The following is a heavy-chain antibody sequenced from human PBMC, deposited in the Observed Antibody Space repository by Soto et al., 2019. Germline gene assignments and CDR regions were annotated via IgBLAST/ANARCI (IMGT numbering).Heavy chain of an antibody. CDR1: GFTFSSHA. Sequence: EVQLLESGGGLVQPGGSLRLSCAASGFTFSSHAMNWVRQAPGKGLEWVSTISSSAGTTYYADSVKGRFIISRDNSKNTLYLQMHSLRAEDTAVYYCAKGHFGELYHFDYWGQGTLVTVSS. CDR2: ISSSAGTT. J-gene: IGHJ4*02. V-gene: IGHV3-23*01. D-gene: IGHD3-10*01. CDR3: AKGHFGELYHFDY.